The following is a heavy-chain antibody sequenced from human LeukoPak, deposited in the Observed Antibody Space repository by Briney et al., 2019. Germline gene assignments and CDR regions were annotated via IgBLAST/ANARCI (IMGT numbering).Heavy chain of an antibody. J-gene: IGHJ4*02. V-gene: IGHV3-30*02. D-gene: IGHD3-16*01. CDR2: IPRDGSYE. CDR3: ANIPNSFGPDY. CDR1: GFTFSSYG. Sequence: GGSLRLSCAASGFTFSSYGMHWVRLAPGRGLEWVAFIPRDGSYEKYADSVKGRFAISRDNSKSTLYLHMNSLRAEDTAVYYCANIPNSFGPDYWGQGSLVTVSS.